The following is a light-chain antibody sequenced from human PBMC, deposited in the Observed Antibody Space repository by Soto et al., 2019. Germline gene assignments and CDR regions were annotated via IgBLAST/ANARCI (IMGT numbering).Light chain of an antibody. CDR3: QQYVSSPFT. V-gene: IGKV3-20*01. J-gene: IGKJ4*02. Sequence: EIVLTQSPGTLSLSSGERATLSCRASQSVRSNYLAWYQQKPGQAPRLLIYGASSRVTGIPDRFSGSGSGTDFTLTISRLEPEDFAVYYCQQYVSSPFTFGGGTKVEIK. CDR1: QSVRSNY. CDR2: GAS.